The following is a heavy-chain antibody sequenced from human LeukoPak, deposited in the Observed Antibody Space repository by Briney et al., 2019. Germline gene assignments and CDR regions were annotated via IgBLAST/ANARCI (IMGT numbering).Heavy chain of an antibody. Sequence: KPGGSLRLSCAAPAFTFNTYSMIWVRQAPGKGLEWVSYITSTSSYMYYADSVKGQFPISRDNAKNSLYLQMNSLRAEDTAVYYCARDESTGHVSLWGQGTLVIVSS. CDR1: AFTFNTYS. CDR3: ARDESTGHVSL. D-gene: IGHD2-8*02. CDR2: ITSTSSYM. V-gene: IGHV3-21*01. J-gene: IGHJ4*02.